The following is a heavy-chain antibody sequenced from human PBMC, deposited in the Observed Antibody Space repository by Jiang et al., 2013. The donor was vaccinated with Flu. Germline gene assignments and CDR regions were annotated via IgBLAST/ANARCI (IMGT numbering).Heavy chain of an antibody. CDR1: GFTFSSYA. V-gene: IGHV3-30-3*01. J-gene: IGHJ6*02. CDR3: ARSGLIYYYYYGMDV. CDR2: ISYDGSNK. D-gene: IGHD2-8*01. Sequence: VQLVESGGGVVQPGRSLRLSCAASGFTFSSYAMHWVRQAPGKGLEWVAVISYDGSNKYYADSVKGRFTISRDNSKNTPYLQMNSLRAEDTAVYYCARSGLIYYYYYGMDVVGPRDHGHRLL.